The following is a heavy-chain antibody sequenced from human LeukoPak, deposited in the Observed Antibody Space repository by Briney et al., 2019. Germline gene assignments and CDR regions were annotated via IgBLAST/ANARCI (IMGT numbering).Heavy chain of an antibody. Sequence: ASVKVSCKASGYTFTSYGISWVRQAPRQGLEWMGWISAYNGNTNYAQKLQGRVTMTTDTSTSTAYMELRSLRSDDTAVYYCARDFRRVAAAGTWFDPWGQGTLVTVSS. CDR3: ARDFRRVAAAGTWFDP. D-gene: IGHD6-13*01. CDR1: GYTFTSYG. J-gene: IGHJ5*02. V-gene: IGHV1-18*01. CDR2: ISAYNGNT.